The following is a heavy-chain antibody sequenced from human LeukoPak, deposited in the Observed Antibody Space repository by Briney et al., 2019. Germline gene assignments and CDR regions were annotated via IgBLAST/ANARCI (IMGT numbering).Heavy chain of an antibody. J-gene: IGHJ4*02. V-gene: IGHV4-59*01. D-gene: IGHD3-10*01. Sequence: SETLSLTCTVSGGSITTYYWSWIRQPPAKGLEWIASIYYSGRSNYNPSLRSRIAISLDTSKNQFSLTLSSVTAADTAVYYCASDRGGDYASFDSWGQGTLVTVSS. CDR2: IYYSGRS. CDR1: GGSITTYY. CDR3: ASDRGGDYASFDS.